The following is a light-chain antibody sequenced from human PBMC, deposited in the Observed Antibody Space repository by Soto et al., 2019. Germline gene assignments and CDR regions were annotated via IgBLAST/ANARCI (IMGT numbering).Light chain of an antibody. V-gene: IGLV2-14*01. CDR3: ASYTTSSTYV. J-gene: IGLJ1*01. CDR2: DVS. CDR1: SSDVGGYSY. Sequence: HSVLTQPASVSGSPGQSIAISCTRTSSDVGGYSYVSWYQQQPGKAPKLVISDVSNRPSGVSDRFSGSKSGNTASLTIPGLQTEDEADYYCASYTTSSTYVFGTGTKVTVL.